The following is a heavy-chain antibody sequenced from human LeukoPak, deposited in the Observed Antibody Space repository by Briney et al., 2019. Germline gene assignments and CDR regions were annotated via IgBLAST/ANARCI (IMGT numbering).Heavy chain of an antibody. Sequence: SETLSLTCAVYGGSFSGYYWSWIRQPPGKGLEWIGEINHSGSTNYNPSLKSRVTISVDTSKNQFSLRLSSVTAADTAVYYCARGPKNVWGSYRYRYFDYWGQGTLVTVSS. V-gene: IGHV4-34*01. CDR2: INHSGST. J-gene: IGHJ4*02. CDR3: ARGPKNVWGSYRYRYFDY. CDR1: GGSFSGYY. D-gene: IGHD3-16*02.